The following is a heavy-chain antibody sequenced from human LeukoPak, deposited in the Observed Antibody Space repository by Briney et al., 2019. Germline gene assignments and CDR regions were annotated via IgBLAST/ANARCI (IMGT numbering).Heavy chain of an antibody. CDR2: INTDGSST. CDR1: GFTFSSYW. V-gene: IGHV3-74*03. J-gene: IGHJ1*01. Sequence: GGSLRLSCAASGFTFSSYWMHWVRQAPGKGLMWVSGINTDGSSTMYADSVKGRFTISRDNAKNTLYLQMNSLRGEDTAVYHCYGANAEHWSQGTLVTVSS. D-gene: IGHD4-23*01. CDR3: YGANAEH.